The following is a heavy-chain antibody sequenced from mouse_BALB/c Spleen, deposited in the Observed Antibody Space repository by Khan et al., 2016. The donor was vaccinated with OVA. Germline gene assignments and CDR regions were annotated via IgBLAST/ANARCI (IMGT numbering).Heavy chain of an antibody. D-gene: IGHD2-1*01. CDR1: GFTFSSYA. CDR2: ISSDGYYT. Sequence: EVQLVESGGGLVKPGGSLKLSCAASGFTFSSYAMSWVRQTPEKRLEWVATISSDGYYTYYPDHVTGRFTISRDNAKNTLYLQMSSLRSEDTAMYYCARSAYGNFAYWGQGTLVTVSA. V-gene: IGHV5-9-3*01. CDR3: ARSAYGNFAY. J-gene: IGHJ3*01.